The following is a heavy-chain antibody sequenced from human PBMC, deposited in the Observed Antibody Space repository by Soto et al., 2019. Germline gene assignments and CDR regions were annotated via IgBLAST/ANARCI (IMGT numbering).Heavy chain of an antibody. CDR2: NSGSGGSA. CDR1: GFTFSRYA. CDR3: TMLYRHTAYRMKV. Sequence: PVVALRVSSGASGFTFSRYALSWVRQAPGKGLEWVSANSGSGGSAYYADSVKGRFTFSRDIYKNTLYMQMNSLRAEDTAVYNCTMLYRHTAYRMKVWGQRTTLPVPS. V-gene: IGHV3-23*01. J-gene: IGHJ6*02.